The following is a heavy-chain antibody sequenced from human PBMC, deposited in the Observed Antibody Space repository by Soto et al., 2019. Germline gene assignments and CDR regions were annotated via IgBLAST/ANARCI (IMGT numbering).Heavy chain of an antibody. CDR3: ARAPTHKPVQFWALQREHWFDH. Sequence: ASVKVSCKASGYTFTSYDINWVRQATGQGLEGVGWMNPNSGITDFAQKFQGRITMTGNTSIITAYMKLKSLRYEHTAVYYCARAPTHKPVQFWALQREHWFDHWGQGTLVTVSS. CDR2: MNPNSGIT. CDR1: GYTFTSYD. V-gene: IGHV1-8*01. D-gene: IGHD3-16*01. J-gene: IGHJ5*02.